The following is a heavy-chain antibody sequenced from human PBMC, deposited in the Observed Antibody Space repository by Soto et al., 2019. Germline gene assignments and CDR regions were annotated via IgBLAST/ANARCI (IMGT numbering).Heavy chain of an antibody. V-gene: IGHV1-69*02. CDR1: GGTFSSYT. CDR3: ARVGSQHCTNGICYTGYFDY. Sequence: QVQLVQTGAEVEKPGSSVKVSCKASGGTFSSYTIRWVRQAPGQGLEWMGRIIPILGIANYAQKFQGRVTITADKSTSTAYMELSSLRSEDTAVYYCARVGSQHCTNGICYTGYFDYWGQGTLVTVSS. J-gene: IGHJ4*02. CDR2: IIPILGIA. D-gene: IGHD2-8*01.